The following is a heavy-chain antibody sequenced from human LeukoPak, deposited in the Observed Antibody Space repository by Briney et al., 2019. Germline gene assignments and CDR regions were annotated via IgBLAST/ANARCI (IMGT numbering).Heavy chain of an antibody. V-gene: IGHV4-4*02. Sequence: PSETLSLTCGVSGGSITTTNYWSWVRQPPGGGLEWIGEISLAGRTRYNPSLKSRVNISIDESKNHLYLNLASMTAADTAVYYCSRESGPFCPFGHWGQGTLVAVTS. J-gene: IGHJ4*02. CDR2: ISLAGRT. CDR1: GGSITTTNY. CDR3: SRESGPFCPFGH. D-gene: IGHD1-26*01.